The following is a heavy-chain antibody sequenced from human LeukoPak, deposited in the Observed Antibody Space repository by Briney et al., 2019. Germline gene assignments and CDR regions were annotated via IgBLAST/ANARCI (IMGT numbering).Heavy chain of an antibody. CDR3: ARGPEWLPFDY. D-gene: IGHD5-12*01. V-gene: IGHV4-31*03. J-gene: IGHJ4*02. Sequence: SQTLSLTCTVSGGSISSGGYYWSWIRQHPGKGLEWIGHIFYSGSTYYNPSLKSRVSISVDTSKNQLSLKLSSVSAADTAVYHCARGPEWLPFDYWGQGTLVTVSS. CDR1: GGSISSGGYY. CDR2: IFYSGST.